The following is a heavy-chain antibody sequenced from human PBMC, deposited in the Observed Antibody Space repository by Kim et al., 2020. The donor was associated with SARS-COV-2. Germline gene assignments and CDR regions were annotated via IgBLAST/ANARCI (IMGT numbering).Heavy chain of an antibody. Sequence: SETLSLTCTVSGGSISSSSYYWGWIRQPPGKGLEWIGSIYDSGSTYYNPSLKSRVTISVDTSKNQFSLKLSSVTAADTAVYYCARHSEGITIFGVAYAFDIWGQGTMVTVSS. J-gene: IGHJ3*02. V-gene: IGHV4-39*01. D-gene: IGHD3-3*01. CDR1: GGSISSSSYY. CDR3: ARHSEGITIFGVAYAFDI. CDR2: IYDSGST.